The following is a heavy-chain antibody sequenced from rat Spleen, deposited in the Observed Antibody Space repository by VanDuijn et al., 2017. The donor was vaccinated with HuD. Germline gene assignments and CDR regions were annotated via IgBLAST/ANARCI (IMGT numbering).Heavy chain of an antibody. D-gene: IGHD1-6*01. Sequence: EVQLVESGGGLVQPGRSLKLSCVASGITFSDSGMNWIRQAPGKGLEWVAYISGSSGTIYYADTVRGRFTISRDNAKNTLYLQLSSLRSEDTALYYCARSTTRGNWFAYWGQGTLVTVSS. V-gene: IGHV5-34*01. CDR1: GITFSDSG. CDR3: ARSTTRGNWFAY. CDR2: ISGSSGT. J-gene: IGHJ3*01.